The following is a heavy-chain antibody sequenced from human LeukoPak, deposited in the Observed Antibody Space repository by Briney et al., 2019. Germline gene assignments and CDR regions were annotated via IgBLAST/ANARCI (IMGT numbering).Heavy chain of an antibody. Sequence: SQTLSLTCAISGDSVSNNIATWNWVRQSPSRGLEWLGRTYYRSRWGNDYAISVKSRITINPDTSRNQFSLQLNSVTPEDTAVYYCAKVQQWLVELRYRYYGMDVWGQGTTVTVSS. CDR1: GDSVSNNIAT. V-gene: IGHV6-1*01. CDR2: TYYRSRWGN. J-gene: IGHJ6*02. D-gene: IGHD6-19*01. CDR3: AKVQQWLVELRYRYYGMDV.